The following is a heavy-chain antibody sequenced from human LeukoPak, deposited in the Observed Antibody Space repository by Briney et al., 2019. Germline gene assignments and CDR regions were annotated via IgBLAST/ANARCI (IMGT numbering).Heavy chain of an antibody. CDR3: ARDFLGSWYKEDY. D-gene: IGHD6-13*01. CDR1: GFTFDDYT. Sequence: GGSLRLSCAASGFTFDDYTMHWVRQAPGKGLEWVSLISWDGGSTYYADSVKGRFTISRDNAKNSLYLQMNSLRAEDTAVYYCARDFLGSWYKEDYWGQGTLVTVSS. CDR2: ISWDGGST. V-gene: IGHV3-43*01. J-gene: IGHJ4*02.